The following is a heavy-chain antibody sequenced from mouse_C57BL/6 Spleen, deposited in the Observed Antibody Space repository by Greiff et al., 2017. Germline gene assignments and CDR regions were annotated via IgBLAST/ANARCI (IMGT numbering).Heavy chain of an antibody. Sequence: VQLQQPGAELVKPGASVKMSCKASGYTFNSYWITWVKQRPGQGLEWIGDIYPGSGSTNYHEKFKSKATLTVDTPPSTAYMQLSSRTSEDPAVYYCARERGTTAGVYWGQGTSVT. CDR2: IYPGSGST. CDR3: ARERGTTAGVY. V-gene: IGHV1-55*01. CDR1: GYTFNSYW. D-gene: IGHD1-2*01. J-gene: IGHJ4*01.